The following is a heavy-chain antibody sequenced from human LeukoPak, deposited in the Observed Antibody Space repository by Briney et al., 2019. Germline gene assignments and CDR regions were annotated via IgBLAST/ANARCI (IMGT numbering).Heavy chain of an antibody. CDR2: INSDGSST. D-gene: IGHD3-10*01. CDR1: GFTLSSYW. V-gene: IGHV3-74*01. Sequence: GGSLRLSCAASGFTLSSYWMHWVRQAPGKGLVWVSRINSDGSSTSYADSVKGRFTISRDNAKNTLYLQMNSLRAEDTAVYYCARNGMVRGRSYYYMDVWGKGTTVTISS. CDR3: ARNGMVRGRSYYYMDV. J-gene: IGHJ6*03.